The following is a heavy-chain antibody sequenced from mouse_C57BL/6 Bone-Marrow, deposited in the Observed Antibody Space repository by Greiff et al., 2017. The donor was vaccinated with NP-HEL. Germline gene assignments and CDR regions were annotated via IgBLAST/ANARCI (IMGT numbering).Heavy chain of an antibody. CDR3: ARQHYYGSSYWYFDV. Sequence: EVQRVESGGGLVQPGGSLKLSCAASGFTFSDYGMAWVRQAPRKGPEWVAFISNLAYSIYYADTVTGRFTISRENAKNTLYLEMSSLRSEDTAMYYCARQHYYGSSYWYFDVWGTGTTVTVSS. J-gene: IGHJ1*03. D-gene: IGHD1-1*01. CDR1: GFTFSDYG. V-gene: IGHV5-15*01. CDR2: ISNLAYSI.